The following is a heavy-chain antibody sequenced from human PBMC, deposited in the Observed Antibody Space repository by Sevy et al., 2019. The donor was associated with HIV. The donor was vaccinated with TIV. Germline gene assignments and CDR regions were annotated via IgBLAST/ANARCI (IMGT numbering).Heavy chain of an antibody. D-gene: IGHD3-16*01. Sequence: ASVKVSCKASGYTFTSYDINWVRQATGQGLEWMGWMNPNSGNTGYAQKFQDRVTMTRNTSISTAYMELSSLRSEDTAVYYCARSGGSRSWFDPWGQGTLVTVSS. J-gene: IGHJ5*02. V-gene: IGHV1-8*01. CDR1: GYTFTSYD. CDR2: MNPNSGNT. CDR3: ARSGGSRSWFDP.